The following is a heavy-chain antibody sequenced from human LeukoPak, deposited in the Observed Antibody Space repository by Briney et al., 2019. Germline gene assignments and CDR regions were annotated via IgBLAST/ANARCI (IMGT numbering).Heavy chain of an antibody. D-gene: IGHD6-19*01. CDR2: ISAYNGNT. J-gene: IGHJ4*02. V-gene: IGHV1-18*01. CDR1: GYTFTSYG. CDR3: ARVSGIAVAGSLGDFDY. Sequence: ASVKVSCKASGYTFTSYGISWVRQAPGQGLEWMGWISAYNGNTNYAQKLQGRVTMTTDTSTSTAYMELRSLRSDDTAVYYCARVSGIAVAGSLGDFDYWGQGTLVTVSS.